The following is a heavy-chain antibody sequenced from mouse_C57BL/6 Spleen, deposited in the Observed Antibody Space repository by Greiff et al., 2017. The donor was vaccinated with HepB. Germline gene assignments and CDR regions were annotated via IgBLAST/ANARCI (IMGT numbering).Heavy chain of an antibody. D-gene: IGHD1-1*01. CDR3: ASANGSSSAWFAY. CDR2: INPGSGGT. V-gene: IGHV1-54*01. J-gene: IGHJ3*01. Sequence: VKLQQSGAELVRPGTSVKVSCKASGYAFTNYLIEWVKQRPGQGLEWIGVINPGSGGTNYNEKFKGKATLTADKSSSTAYMQLSSLTSEDSAGYFCASANGSSSAWFAYWGQGTLVTVSA. CDR1: GYAFTNYL.